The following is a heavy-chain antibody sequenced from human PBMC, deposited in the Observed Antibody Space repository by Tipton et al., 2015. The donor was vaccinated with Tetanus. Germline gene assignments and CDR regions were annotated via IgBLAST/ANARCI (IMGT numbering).Heavy chain of an antibody. V-gene: IGHV3-23*01. CDR3: AKVLEWYYYYYSGMDV. J-gene: IGHJ6*02. CDR1: GFAFSTYA. Sequence: SLRLSCAASGFAFSTYAITWVRQAPGKGLEWVSAISGTGSGTYYADSVKGRFTISRDNSKNTVYLQMNSLRAEDTALYYCAKVLEWYYYYYSGMDVWGQGTTVTVSS. D-gene: IGHD3-3*01. CDR2: ISGTGSGT.